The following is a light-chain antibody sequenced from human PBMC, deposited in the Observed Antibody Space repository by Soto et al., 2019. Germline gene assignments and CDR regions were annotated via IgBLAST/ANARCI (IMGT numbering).Light chain of an antibody. V-gene: IGKV1-5*03. CDR1: QSVSSW. CDR2: KAS. Sequence: DIQMTQSPSTLSASVGDRVSIICRASQSVSSWLAWYQQKPGKAPRLLIYKASTLESGVPSRFSGSGSGTDFTLTISSLQPEDFAVYYCQQRSNWPPITFGQGTRLEIK. CDR3: QQRSNWPPIT. J-gene: IGKJ5*01.